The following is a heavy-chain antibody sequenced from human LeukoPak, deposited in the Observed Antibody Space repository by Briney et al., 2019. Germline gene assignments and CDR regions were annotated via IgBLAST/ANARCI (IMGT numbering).Heavy chain of an antibody. J-gene: IGHJ5*02. D-gene: IGHD6-13*01. V-gene: IGHV3-7*03. CDR2: IKQDGSEK. CDR1: GFTFSSYW. CDR3: ARGVLAILAAAGTGWFDP. Sequence: GGSLRLSCAASGFTFSSYWMSWVRQAPGKGLEWVANIKQDGSEKYYVASVKGRFTISRDNAKNSLYLQMNSLRAEDTAVYYCARGVLAILAAAGTGWFDPWGQGTLVTVSS.